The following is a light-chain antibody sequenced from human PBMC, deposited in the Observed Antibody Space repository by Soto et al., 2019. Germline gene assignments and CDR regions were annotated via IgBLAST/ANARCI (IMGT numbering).Light chain of an antibody. Sequence: QPVLTQTPSASGTPGQTVTISCSGSRSNIGNNAVSWYQQFPGTAPKLLIYNNNHRPSGVPDRFSGSKSGTSASLAISGLQSEDEADYYCATWDDSLNARGVFGGGTKLTVL. CDR3: ATWDDSLNARGV. V-gene: IGLV1-44*01. CDR1: RSNIGNNA. CDR2: NNN. J-gene: IGLJ3*02.